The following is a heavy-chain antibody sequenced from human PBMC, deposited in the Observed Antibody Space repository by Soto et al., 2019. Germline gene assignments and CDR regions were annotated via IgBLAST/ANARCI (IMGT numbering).Heavy chain of an antibody. Sequence: QVQLVQSGAEVKKPGSSVKVSCKASGGTFSSYAISWVRQAPGQGLEWMGGIIPIFGTANYAQKFQGRVTITADESTRTAYMELSSRRSEDTAVYYCARVGSGSYIPYYYYGMDVWGQGTTVTVSS. J-gene: IGHJ6*02. D-gene: IGHD3-10*01. CDR3: ARVGSGSYIPYYYYGMDV. CDR1: GGTFSSYA. V-gene: IGHV1-69*12. CDR2: IIPIFGTA.